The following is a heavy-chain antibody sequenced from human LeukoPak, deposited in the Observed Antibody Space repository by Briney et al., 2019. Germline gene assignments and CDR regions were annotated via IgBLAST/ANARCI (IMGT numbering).Heavy chain of an antibody. CDR3: AGSGGLANQGAVFDY. CDR1: GGSISSNILY. Sequence: SETLSLTCTVSGGSISSNILYWAWIRQPPGKRLEWIGTISHSGSTYYNPSLKSRVTISVDTSRNQFSMKLKYVTAADTAVYYCAGSGGLANQGAVFDYWGQGTLVTVSS. J-gene: IGHJ4*02. CDR2: ISHSGST. V-gene: IGHV4-39*07. D-gene: IGHD3-10*01.